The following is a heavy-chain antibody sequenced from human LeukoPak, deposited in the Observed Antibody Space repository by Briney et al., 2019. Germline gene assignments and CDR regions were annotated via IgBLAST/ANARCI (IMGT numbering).Heavy chain of an antibody. D-gene: IGHD6-6*01. J-gene: IGHJ4*02. V-gene: IGHV3-30*18. Sequence: GGSLRLSCAASGFTFSSYGMHWVRQAPGKGLEWVAVISYDGSNKYYADSVKGRFTISRGNSKNTLYLQMNSLRAEDTAVYYCAKGWDSSGYWGQGTLVTVSS. CDR1: GFTFSSYG. CDR3: AKGWDSSGY. CDR2: ISYDGSNK.